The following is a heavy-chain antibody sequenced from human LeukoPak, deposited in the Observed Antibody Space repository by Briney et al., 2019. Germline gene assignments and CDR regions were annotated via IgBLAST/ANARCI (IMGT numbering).Heavy chain of an antibody. V-gene: IGHV3-7*01. CDR2: IKQDGSEK. J-gene: IGHJ4*02. CDR3: AKTPRSIQLRAAYFDY. CDR1: GFTFSSYW. D-gene: IGHD5-18*01. Sequence: GGSLRLSCAASGFTFSSYWMSWVRQAPGKGLEWVANIKQDGSEKYYVDSVKGRFTISRDNAKNSLYLQMNSLRAEDTAVYYCAKTPRSIQLRAAYFDYWGQGTLVTVSS.